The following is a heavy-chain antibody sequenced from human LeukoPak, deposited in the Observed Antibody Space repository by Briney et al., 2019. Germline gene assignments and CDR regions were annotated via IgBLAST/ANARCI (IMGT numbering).Heavy chain of an antibody. CDR2: ISSSSTI. CDR3: ARQITMIANGN. V-gene: IGHV3-48*01. D-gene: IGHD3-22*01. J-gene: IGHJ4*02. Sequence: GGSLRLSCAASGFTFSSYSMNWVRQAPGKGLEWVSYISSSSTIYYADSVKGRFTISRDNAKNSLYLQMNSLRAEDTAVYYCARQITMIANGNWGQGTLVTVSS. CDR1: GFTFSSYS.